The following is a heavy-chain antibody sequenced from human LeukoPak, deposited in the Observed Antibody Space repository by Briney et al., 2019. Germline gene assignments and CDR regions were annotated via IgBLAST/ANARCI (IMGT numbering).Heavy chain of an antibody. CDR1: GFTFSSYS. CDR2: ISSSSSTI. Sequence: SGGSLRLSCAASGFTFSSYSMNLVRQAPGKGLEWVSYISSSSSTIYYADSVKGRFTISRDNAKNSLYLQMNSLRAEDTAVYYCARGPREIDYWGQGTLVTVSS. CDR3: ARGPREIDY. V-gene: IGHV3-48*01. J-gene: IGHJ4*02. D-gene: IGHD5-24*01.